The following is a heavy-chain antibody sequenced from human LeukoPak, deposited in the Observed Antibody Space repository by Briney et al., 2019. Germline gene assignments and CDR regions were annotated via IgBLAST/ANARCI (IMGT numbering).Heavy chain of an antibody. D-gene: IGHD1-26*01. CDR2: IYYSGST. CDR3: ARVVGGGSYVGGAPNYNWFDP. CDR1: GGSISSYY. Sequence: SETLSLTCTVSGGSISSYYWSWIRQPPGKGLEWIGYIYYSGSTNYNPSLKSRVTISVDTSKNQFSLKLSSVTAADTAVYYCARVVGGGSYVGGAPNYNWFDPWGQGTLVTVSS. V-gene: IGHV4-59*01. J-gene: IGHJ5*02.